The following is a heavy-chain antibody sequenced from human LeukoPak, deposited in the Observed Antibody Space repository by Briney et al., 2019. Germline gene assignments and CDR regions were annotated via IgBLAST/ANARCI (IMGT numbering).Heavy chain of an antibody. J-gene: IGHJ6*03. V-gene: IGHV4-59*01. CDR2: IYYSGST. Sequence: SETLSLTCTVSGGSISSYYWSWIRQPPGKGLEWIGYIYYSGSTNYNPSLKSRVTISVDTSKNQFSLKLSSVTAADTAVYYCARVPYYYDSSGGGNYYYYYMDVWGKGTTVTVSS. CDR3: ARVPYYYDSSGGGNYYYYYMDV. D-gene: IGHD3-22*01. CDR1: GGSISSYY.